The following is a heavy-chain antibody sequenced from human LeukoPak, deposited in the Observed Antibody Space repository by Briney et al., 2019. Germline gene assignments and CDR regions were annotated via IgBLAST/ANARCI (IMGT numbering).Heavy chain of an antibody. Sequence: GGSLRLSCAASGFNFIDYSMNWVRQAPGKGLEWISYIGVSSGNTKYADSVKGRFTISRDKARNSLYLQMNSLRVEDTAMYYCARDHRYAFDNWGHGTLVTVSS. CDR3: ARDHRYAFDN. V-gene: IGHV3-48*01. D-gene: IGHD5-12*01. CDR1: GFNFIDYS. J-gene: IGHJ4*01. CDR2: IGVSSGNT.